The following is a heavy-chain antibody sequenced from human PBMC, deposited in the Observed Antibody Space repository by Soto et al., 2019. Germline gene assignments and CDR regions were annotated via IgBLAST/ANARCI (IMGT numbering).Heavy chain of an antibody. CDR2: ISSSGDRT. CDR1: GFTFSGYY. Sequence: QVQLVASGGGLVKPGGSLRLSCAASGFTFSGYYMSWIRQAPGKGLECISYISSSGDRTKYADSVKGRFTISRDNAKKSLYLQMNSLRAEDTAVYYCVRETAYYFDYWGQGTLVTVSS. V-gene: IGHV3-11*05. D-gene: IGHD1-1*01. CDR3: VRETAYYFDY. J-gene: IGHJ4*02.